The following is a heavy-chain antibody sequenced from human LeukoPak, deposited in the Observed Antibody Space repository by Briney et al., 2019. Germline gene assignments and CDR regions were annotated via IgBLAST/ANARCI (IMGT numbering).Heavy chain of an antibody. J-gene: IGHJ4*02. D-gene: IGHD3-3*01. CDR3: AKDRTTYYDFWSGYYSGGFDY. CDR1: GFTFSSYA. V-gene: IGHV3-23*01. CDR2: ISGSGGST. Sequence: GGSLRLSCAASGFTFSSYAMSSVRHAPGKGLEWVSAISGSGGSTYYPDSVKGRFTISRDNSKNTLYLQMNSLRAEDAAVYYCAKDRTTYYDFWSGYYSGGFDYWGQGTLVTVSS.